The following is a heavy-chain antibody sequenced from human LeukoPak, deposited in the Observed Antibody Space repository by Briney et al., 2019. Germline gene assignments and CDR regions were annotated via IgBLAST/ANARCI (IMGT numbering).Heavy chain of an antibody. D-gene: IGHD5-24*01. CDR2: IGGGGVST. V-gene: IGHV3-23*01. J-gene: IGHJ4*02. CDR3: ASKPMAELDY. Sequence: GGSLRLSCAASGFTFSSYAMSWVRRAPGKGLEWVSAIGGGGVSTYYADSVKGRLTISRDNSKNTLYLQMNSLRAEDTAIYFCASKPMAELDYWGQGTLVTVSS. CDR1: GFTFSSYA.